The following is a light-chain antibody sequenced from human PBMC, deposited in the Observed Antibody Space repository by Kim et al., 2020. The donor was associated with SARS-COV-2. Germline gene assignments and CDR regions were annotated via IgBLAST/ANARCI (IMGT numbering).Light chain of an antibody. J-gene: IGLJ3*02. CDR1: NTDIGGYNY. CDR2: DVT. V-gene: IGLV2-14*01. CDR3: PLYTRNNTFM. Sequence: QSALTQPASVSGSPGQSITLSCTGTNTDIGGYNYVSWFQQPPARAPKLIIYDVTVRPSGISARFSGSKSVTTASLTISGLQPEDEATYYCPLYTRNNTFMFGGGTQLTVL.